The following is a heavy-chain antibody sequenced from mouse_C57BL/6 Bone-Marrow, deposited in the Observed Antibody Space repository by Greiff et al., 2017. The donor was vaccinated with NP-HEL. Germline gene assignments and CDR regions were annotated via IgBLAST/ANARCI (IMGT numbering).Heavy chain of an antibody. D-gene: IGHD2-4*01. Sequence: EVKLVESEGGLVQPGSSMKLSCTASGFTFSDYYMAWVRQVPEKGLEWVANINYDGSSTYYLDSLKSRFIISRDNAKNILYLQMRSLKSEDTATYYCAREGGLRRRTYAMDYWGRGTSVTVSS. J-gene: IGHJ4*01. CDR1: GFTFSDYY. CDR2: INYDGSST. CDR3: AREGGLRRRTYAMDY. V-gene: IGHV5-16*01.